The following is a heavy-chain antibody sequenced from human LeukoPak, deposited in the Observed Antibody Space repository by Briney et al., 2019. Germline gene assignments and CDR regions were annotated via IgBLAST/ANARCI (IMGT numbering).Heavy chain of an antibody. CDR3: ARDLPYYDFWSGYSASYYYYGMDV. Sequence: ASVKVSCKASGYTFTSYGISWVRQAPGQGLEWMGIINPSGGSTSYAQKFQGRVTMTRDTSTSTVYMELSSLRSEDTAVYYCARDLPYYDFWSGYSASYYYYGMDVWGQGTTVTVSS. V-gene: IGHV1-46*01. CDR1: GYTFTSYG. J-gene: IGHJ6*02. CDR2: INPSGGST. D-gene: IGHD3-3*01.